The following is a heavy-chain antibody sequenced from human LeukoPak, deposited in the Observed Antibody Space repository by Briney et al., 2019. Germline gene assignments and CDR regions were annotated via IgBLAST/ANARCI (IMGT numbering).Heavy chain of an antibody. Sequence: KPGGSLRLSCAATGFTFSDYYMSWIRQAPGKGLEWVSYIITSSSYTNYADSVKGRFTISRDNAKNSLYLQMNSLRAEDTAVYYCARDGAVISWQDGGWFDPWGQGTLVTVSS. CDR1: GFTFSDYY. CDR3: ARDGAVISWQDGGWFDP. J-gene: IGHJ5*02. CDR2: IITSSSYT. V-gene: IGHV3-11*06. D-gene: IGHD4-23*01.